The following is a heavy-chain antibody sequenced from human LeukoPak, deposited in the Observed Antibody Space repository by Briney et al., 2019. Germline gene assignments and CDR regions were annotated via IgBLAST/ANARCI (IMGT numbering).Heavy chain of an antibody. D-gene: IGHD3-16*02. CDR1: GGSISSGSYY. CDR2: IYTGGST. Sequence: SQTLSLTCTVSGGSISSGSYYWSWIRQPAGKGLEWIGRIYTGGSTNYNPSLKSRVTISVDTSKNQFSLKLSSVTAADTAVYYCVRGWGYYDYVWGSYRPLDYWGQGTLVTVSS. J-gene: IGHJ4*02. CDR3: VRGWGYYDYVWGSYRPLDY. V-gene: IGHV4-61*02.